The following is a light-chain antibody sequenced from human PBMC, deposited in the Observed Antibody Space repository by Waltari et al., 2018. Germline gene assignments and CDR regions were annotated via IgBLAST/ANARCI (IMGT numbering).Light chain of an antibody. Sequence: EIVMTQSPATLSVSPGERATLSCRARQSVSSNLAWYQQKPGQAPRLLIYGASTRATGIPARFSGSGSGTEFTLTISSLQSEDFAVYYCQYRKTFGQGTKVEIK. CDR1: QSVSSN. J-gene: IGKJ1*01. V-gene: IGKV3-15*01. CDR2: GAS. CDR3: QYRKT.